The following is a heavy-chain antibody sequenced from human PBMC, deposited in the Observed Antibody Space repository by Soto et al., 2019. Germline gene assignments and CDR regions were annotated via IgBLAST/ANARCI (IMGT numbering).Heavy chain of an antibody. J-gene: IGHJ4*02. CDR3: ARVGNSYYYGSGSKAGYSFDY. V-gene: IGHV1-18*01. Sequence: QVPLVQSGAEVKKPGASVKVSCKASGYTFTSYGISWVRQAPGQGLEWMGWISAYNGNTNYAQKLQGRVTMTTDTSTSTAYMELRSLRSDDTAVYYCARVGNSYYYGSGSKAGYSFDYWGQGTLVTVSS. D-gene: IGHD3-10*01. CDR2: ISAYNGNT. CDR1: GYTFTSYG.